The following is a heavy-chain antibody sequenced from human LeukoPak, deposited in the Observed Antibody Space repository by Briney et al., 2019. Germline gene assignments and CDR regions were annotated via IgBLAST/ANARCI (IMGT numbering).Heavy chain of an antibody. Sequence: SETLSLTCTVSGYSISSGYYWGWIRQPPGKGLEWIGSIYHSGSTYYNPSLKSRVTISVDTSKNQFSLKLSSVTAADTAVYYRAREWGYSSPRLERLRQDAFDIWGQGTMVTVSS. CDR2: IYHSGST. D-gene: IGHD4-11*01. CDR3: AREWGYSSPRLERLRQDAFDI. V-gene: IGHV4-38-2*02. J-gene: IGHJ3*02. CDR1: GYSISSGYY.